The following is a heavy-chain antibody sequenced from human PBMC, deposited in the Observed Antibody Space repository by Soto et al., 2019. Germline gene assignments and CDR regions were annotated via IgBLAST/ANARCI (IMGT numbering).Heavy chain of an antibody. CDR1: GYTFTSYG. V-gene: IGHV1-18*01. J-gene: IGHJ6*02. CDR2: INGYNGNT. CDR3: ARMGDVPHYYYGMDV. Sequence: QVQLVQSGAEVKKPGASVKVSCKASGYTFTSYGISWVRQAPGQGLEWMGWINGYNGNTNHAQKLQGRVTMSTDTATSTAYMELRSLRSDDSAVYYCARMGDVPHYYYGMDVWGQGTTVTVSS. D-gene: IGHD3-16*01.